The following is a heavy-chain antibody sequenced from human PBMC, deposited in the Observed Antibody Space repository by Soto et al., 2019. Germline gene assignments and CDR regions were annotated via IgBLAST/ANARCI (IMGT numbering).Heavy chain of an antibody. V-gene: IGHV1-69*13. D-gene: IGHD3-3*01. CDR2: IIPIFGTA. CDR3: ARGDDFWSGYYPQFGY. Sequence: ASVKVSCKASGGTFSSYAISWVRQAPGQGLEWMGGIIPIFGTANYAQKFQGRVTITADESTSTAYMELSSLRSEDTAVYYCARGDDFWSGYYPQFGYWGQGTLVTVSS. J-gene: IGHJ4*02. CDR1: GGTFSSYA.